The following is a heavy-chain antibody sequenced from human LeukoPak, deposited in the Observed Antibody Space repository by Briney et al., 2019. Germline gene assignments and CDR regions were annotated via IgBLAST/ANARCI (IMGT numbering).Heavy chain of an antibody. Sequence: GGSLRLSCAASGFTFTNYWMHWVRQAPGKGLVWVSRINGDESSTSYADSVKGRFTISRDNAKNTLYLQMNSLRAEDTAVYFCARGGSSVMPGDYWGQGTLVTVSS. V-gene: IGHV3-74*01. CDR3: ARGGSSVMPGDY. J-gene: IGHJ4*02. CDR2: INGDESST. D-gene: IGHD4-11*01. CDR1: GFTFTNYW.